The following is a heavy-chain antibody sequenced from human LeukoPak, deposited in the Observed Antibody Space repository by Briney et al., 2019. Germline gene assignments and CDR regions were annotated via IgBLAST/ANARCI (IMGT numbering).Heavy chain of an antibody. V-gene: IGHV3-7*04. Sequence: PGGSLRLSCAASGFTFSTYWMNWVRQAPGKGLEWVANIKPDGRETYYVDSVKGRFTISRDNAKNSLYLQMNSLRAEDTAVYYCARALRRYWFDPWGQGTLVTVSS. CDR1: GFTFSTYW. CDR3: ARALRRYWFDP. J-gene: IGHJ5*02. CDR2: IKPDGRET.